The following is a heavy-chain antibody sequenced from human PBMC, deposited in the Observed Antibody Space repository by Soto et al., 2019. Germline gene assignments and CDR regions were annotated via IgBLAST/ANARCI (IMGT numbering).Heavy chain of an antibody. CDR3: ARAIGPTLFDY. CDR1: GFTFSSYD. CDR2: IGTAGDT. D-gene: IGHD3-22*01. J-gene: IGHJ4*02. Sequence: VGSLRLSCSASGFTFSSYDMHWVRQGPGKGLEWVSAIGTAGDTNYAGSVKGRFTISRENAKNSLYLQMNSLRAGDTAIYFCARAIGPTLFDYWGQGTLVNVS. V-gene: IGHV3-13*04.